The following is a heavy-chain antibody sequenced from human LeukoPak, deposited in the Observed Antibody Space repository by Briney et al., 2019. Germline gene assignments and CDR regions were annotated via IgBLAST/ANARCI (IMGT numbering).Heavy chain of an antibody. CDR3: ARDHRRRYCSSTRCYLGWFDS. J-gene: IGHJ5*01. D-gene: IGHD2-2*01. V-gene: IGHV1-2*02. CDR2: INPNSGGT. Sequence: GASVKVSCKASGYTFTGYYMHWVRQAPGQGLEWMGWINPNSGGTNYAQKFQGRVTMTRDTSINTAYMELSSLRSEDTAVYYCARDHRRRYCSSTRCYLGWFDSWGQGTLDTVSS. CDR1: GYTFTGYY.